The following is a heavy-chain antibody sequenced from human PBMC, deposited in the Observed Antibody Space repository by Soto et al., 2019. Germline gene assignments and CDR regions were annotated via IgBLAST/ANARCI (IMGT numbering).Heavy chain of an antibody. V-gene: IGHV4-34*01. J-gene: IGHJ6*02. D-gene: IGHD3-16*02. Sequence: QVQLQQWGAGLLKPSETLSLTCAVYGGSFSGYYWSWIRQPPGKGLEWIGEINHSGSTNYNPSLKSRVTISGDTSKNQFSLKLSSVTAADTAVYYGARGPLDYYGMDVWGQGTTVTVSS. CDR2: INHSGST. CDR3: ARGPLDYYGMDV. CDR1: GGSFSGYY.